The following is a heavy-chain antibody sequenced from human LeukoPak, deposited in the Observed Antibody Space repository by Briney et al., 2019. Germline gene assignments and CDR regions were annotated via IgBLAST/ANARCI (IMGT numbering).Heavy chain of an antibody. CDR2: IYYSGST. D-gene: IGHD4-11*01. V-gene: IGHV4-59*01. CDR3: ARGPTVNYYYYAMDD. CDR1: GGSISSYY. Sequence: SETLSLTCTVSGGSISSYYWSWIRQPPGKGLEWIGYIYYSGSTNYNPSLKSRVTISVDTSKKQISLKLSSVTAADTAVYYCARGPTVNYYYYAMDDWGQGTTVTVSS. J-gene: IGHJ6*02.